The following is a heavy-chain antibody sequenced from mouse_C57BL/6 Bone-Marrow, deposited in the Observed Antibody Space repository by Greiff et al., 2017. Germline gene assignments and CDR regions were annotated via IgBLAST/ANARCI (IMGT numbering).Heavy chain of an antibody. D-gene: IGHD1-1*01. V-gene: IGHV2-9-1*01. J-gene: IGHJ1*03. Sequence: VHLVESGPGLVAPSQSLSITCTVSGFSLTSYAISWVRQPPGKGLEWLGVIWTGGGPNYNLAFKSRLSISKVNSKSQVFLKMNSLQTDDTAKYYCAREFITAVVGGYCDVWGTGTTVTVSS. CDR1: GFSLTSYA. CDR3: AREFITAVVGGYCDV. CDR2: IWTGGGP.